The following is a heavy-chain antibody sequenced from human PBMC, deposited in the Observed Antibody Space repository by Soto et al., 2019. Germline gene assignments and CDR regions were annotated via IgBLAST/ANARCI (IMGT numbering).Heavy chain of an antibody. CDR1: RFDLTSYG. CDR2: MSNDGNNQ. CDR3: ARLFFVIRVCYYFSDF. Sequence: PGGSLRLSCAASRFDLTSYGMHWLRQAPGKGLEWVAVMSNDGNNQFYADSVRGRFIISRDTSKNTLFLQMTSLRPEDTAVYHCARLFFVIRVCYYFSDFRGPGALVTLS. V-gene: IGHV3-30*03. J-gene: IGHJ4*02. D-gene: IGHD2-15*01.